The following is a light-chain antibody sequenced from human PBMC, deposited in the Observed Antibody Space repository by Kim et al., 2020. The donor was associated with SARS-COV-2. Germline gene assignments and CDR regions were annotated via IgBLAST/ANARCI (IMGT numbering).Light chain of an antibody. CDR2: QDN. V-gene: IGLV3-1*01. Sequence: PGQTASSTSSGYNLGDKYVSWLQQTPGQAPVVVIYQDNRRPSGIPGRFSGSNSGNTATLTISGTQAMDEADYYCQAWDSSTHNYVFGAGTKVTVL. CDR1: NLGDKY. J-gene: IGLJ1*01. CDR3: QAWDSSTHNYV.